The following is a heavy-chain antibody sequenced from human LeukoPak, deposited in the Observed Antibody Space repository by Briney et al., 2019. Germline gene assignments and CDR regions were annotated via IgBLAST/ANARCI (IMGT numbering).Heavy chain of an antibody. Sequence: ASVKVSCRASGYTFNSYAMDWVRQAPGQGLEWMGWINTNTGNPTYAQGFTGRFVFSLDTSVSTAFLEIGSLKAEDTAVYCCARARYCIGTTCPAGYYGMDVWGQGTTVTVSS. CDR3: ARARYCIGTTCPAGYYGMDV. CDR1: GYTFNSYA. CDR2: INTNTGNP. D-gene: IGHD2/OR15-2a*01. J-gene: IGHJ6*02. V-gene: IGHV7-4-1*01.